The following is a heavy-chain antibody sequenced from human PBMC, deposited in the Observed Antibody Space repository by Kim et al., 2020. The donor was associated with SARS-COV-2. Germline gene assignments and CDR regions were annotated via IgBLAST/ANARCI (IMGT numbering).Heavy chain of an antibody. D-gene: IGHD3-22*01. J-gene: IGHJ4*02. CDR3: AKGDSSGYFPFDY. Sequence: YYADSVRGRFTISRDNSKNTLYLQMNSLRAEDTAVYYCAKGDSSGYFPFDYWGQGTLVTVSS. V-gene: IGHV3-23*01.